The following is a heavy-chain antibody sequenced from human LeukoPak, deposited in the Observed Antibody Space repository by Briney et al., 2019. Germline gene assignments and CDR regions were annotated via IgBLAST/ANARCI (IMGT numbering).Heavy chain of an antibody. CDR1: GFDFSGYW. CDR2: MNHEGSET. V-gene: IGHV3-7*01. D-gene: IGHD5-12*01. CDR3: VRGGRATFDA. Sequence: GGSLRLSCAVSGFDFSGYWMTWVRQAPGKGLEWVATMNHEGSETYYLHSVKGRFTIPRDNAENSLYLLMNGLRPEDMALYYCVRGGRATFDAWGQGTLVTVSS. J-gene: IGHJ4*02.